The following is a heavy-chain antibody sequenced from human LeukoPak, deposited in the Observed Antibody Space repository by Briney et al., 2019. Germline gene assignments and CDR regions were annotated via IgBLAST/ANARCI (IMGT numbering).Heavy chain of an antibody. CDR2: IKQDGSEK. Sequence: GALRLSCAASGFTFSSYWMSWVRQAPGKGLEWVANIKQDGSEKYYVDSVKGRFTISRDNSKNTLYLQMNSLRAEDTAVYYCANPGYSSSWYGGAFDIWGQGTMVTVSS. D-gene: IGHD6-13*01. V-gene: IGHV3-7*03. CDR3: ANPGYSSSWYGGAFDI. CDR1: GFTFSSYW. J-gene: IGHJ3*02.